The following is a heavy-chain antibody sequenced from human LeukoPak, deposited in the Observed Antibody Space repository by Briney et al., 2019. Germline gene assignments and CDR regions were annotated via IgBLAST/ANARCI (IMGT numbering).Heavy chain of an antibody. D-gene: IGHD1-26*01. CDR3: ARAGRFDY. J-gene: IGHJ4*02. CDR1: DGSFSDHC. CDR2: INHSGST. Sequence: PSETLSLTCAVYDGSFSDHCWSWIRQPPGKGLEWIGEINHSGSTNYNPSLKSRVTISVDTSKNQFCLKRTSVTAADTAVYFCARAGRFDYWGQGSLVTVSS. V-gene: IGHV4-34*01.